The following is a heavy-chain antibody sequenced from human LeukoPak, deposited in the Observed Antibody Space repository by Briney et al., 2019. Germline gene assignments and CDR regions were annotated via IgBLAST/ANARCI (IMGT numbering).Heavy chain of an antibody. CDR2: IYYSGST. Sequence: PSETLSLTCTVSGGSISSYYWSWIRQPPGKGLEWIGYIYYSGSTNYNPSLKSRVTISVDTSKNQFSLKLSSVTAADTAVYYCARDDRGLDAFDIWGQGTMVTVSS. CDR3: ARDDRGLDAFDI. J-gene: IGHJ3*02. D-gene: IGHD3-22*01. V-gene: IGHV4-59*01. CDR1: GGSISSYY.